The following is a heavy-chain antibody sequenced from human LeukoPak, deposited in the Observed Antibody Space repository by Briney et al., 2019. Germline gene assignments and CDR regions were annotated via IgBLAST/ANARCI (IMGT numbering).Heavy chain of an antibody. D-gene: IGHD4-17*01. CDR3: ARDFILRATVTTTNWFDP. CDR1: GGTFSSYA. CDR2: IIPIFGTA. Sequence: SVKVSCKASGGTFSSYAISWVRQAPGQGLEWMGGIIPIFGTANYAQKFQGRVTITTDESTSTAYMELSSLRPEDTAVYYCARDFILRATVTTTNWFDPWGQGTLVTVSS. J-gene: IGHJ5*02. V-gene: IGHV1-69*05.